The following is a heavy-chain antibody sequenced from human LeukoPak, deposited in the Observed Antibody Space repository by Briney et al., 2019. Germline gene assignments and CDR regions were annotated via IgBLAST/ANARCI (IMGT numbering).Heavy chain of an antibody. CDR2: INPNRGGT. D-gene: IGHD6-6*01. Sequence: ASVKVSCKASGYTFTDYYMHWVRQAPGQGLEWMGWINPNRGGTNFAQKFQGRVAMTRDTSISTAYMELGSLRSDGTAVYYCARARWQLVPYFDSWGQGTLVTVSS. CDR1: GYTFTDYY. J-gene: IGHJ4*02. V-gene: IGHV1-2*02. CDR3: ARARWQLVPYFDS.